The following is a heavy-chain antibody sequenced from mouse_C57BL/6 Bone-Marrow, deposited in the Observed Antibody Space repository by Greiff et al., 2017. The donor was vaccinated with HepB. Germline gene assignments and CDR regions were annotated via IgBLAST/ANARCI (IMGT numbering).Heavy chain of an antibody. D-gene: IGHD1-1*01. CDR3: TLRRLFDY. V-gene: IGHV14-4*01. CDR2: IDPENGDT. J-gene: IGHJ2*01. Sequence: VQLQQSGAELVRPGASVKLSCTASGFNIKDDYMHWVKQRPEQGLEWIGWIDPENGDTEYASKFQGKATITADTSSNTAYLQLSSLTSEDTAVYYCTLRRLFDYWGQGTTLAVSS. CDR1: GFNIKDDY.